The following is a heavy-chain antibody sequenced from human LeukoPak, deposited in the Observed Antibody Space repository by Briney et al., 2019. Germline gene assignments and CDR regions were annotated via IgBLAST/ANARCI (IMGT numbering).Heavy chain of an antibody. CDR2: INPDGSST. Sequence: GGSLRLSCAASGFIFSSYWIHWVRQAPGKGLVWVSRINPDGSSTTYADSVKGRFTISRDNSKNTLYLQMDSLRAEDTAVYYCAKAAIVMVRGPDNWFDPWGQGTLVTVSS. CDR1: GFIFSSYW. CDR3: AKAAIVMVRGPDNWFDP. J-gene: IGHJ5*02. V-gene: IGHV3-74*01. D-gene: IGHD3-10*01.